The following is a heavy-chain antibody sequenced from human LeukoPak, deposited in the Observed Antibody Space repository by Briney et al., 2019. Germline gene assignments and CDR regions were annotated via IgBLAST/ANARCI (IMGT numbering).Heavy chain of an antibody. V-gene: IGHV3-23*01. Sequence: SGGSLRLSCAASGFTFSSYAMSWVRQAPGKGLEWVSAISGSGGSTYYADSVKGRFTISRDTSKNTLYLQMNSLRAEDTAVYYCAKDVRTLDAFDIWGQGTMVTVSS. CDR1: GFTFSSYA. J-gene: IGHJ3*02. CDR3: AKDVRTLDAFDI. CDR2: ISGSGGST.